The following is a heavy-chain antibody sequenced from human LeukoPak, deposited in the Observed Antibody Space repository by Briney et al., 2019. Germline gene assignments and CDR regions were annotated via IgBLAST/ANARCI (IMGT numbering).Heavy chain of an antibody. CDR3: ARGGDYYYYMDV. Sequence: SETLSLTCSVSGDSLRNQCWGWIRQPPGKGLEWIGYIYYSGRTNYSPSLKSRVTMSVDTSKNQFSLRLSSVTAADTAVYYCARGGDYYYYMDVWGTGTTVTVSS. CDR2: IYYSGRT. CDR1: GDSLRNQC. V-gene: IGHV4-59*11. J-gene: IGHJ6*03.